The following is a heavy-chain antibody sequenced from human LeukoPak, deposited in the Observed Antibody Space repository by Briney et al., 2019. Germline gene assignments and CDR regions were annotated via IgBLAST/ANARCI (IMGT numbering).Heavy chain of an antibody. CDR3: ARDPCSSTSCPFDY. D-gene: IGHD2-2*01. V-gene: IGHV4-34*01. J-gene: IGHJ4*02. Sequence: SETLSLTCAVYGGSFSGYYWSWIRQPPGKGLEWIGEINHSGSTNYNPSLKSRVTISVDTSKNQFSLKLSSVTAADTAVNYCARDPCSSTSCPFDYWGQGTLVTVSS. CDR1: GGSFSGYY. CDR2: INHSGST.